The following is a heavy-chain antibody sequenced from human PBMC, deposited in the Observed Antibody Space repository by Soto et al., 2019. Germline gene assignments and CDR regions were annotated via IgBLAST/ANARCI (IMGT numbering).Heavy chain of an antibody. D-gene: IGHD3-16*01. V-gene: IGHV1-69*01. CDR3: ARGGGPYVWFNEF. J-gene: IGHJ4*02. CDR1: GGLFSSFA. CDR2: IIPVFGTT. Sequence: QEQLVQSGPEVKKPGSSVKVSCKDSGGLFSSFAISWVRQAPGQGLEWLGVIIPVFGTTNYAEKFQDRVTITADESTNTAYIELSSLTSGDTAMYYCARGGGPYVWFNEFWGQGTLVTVSS.